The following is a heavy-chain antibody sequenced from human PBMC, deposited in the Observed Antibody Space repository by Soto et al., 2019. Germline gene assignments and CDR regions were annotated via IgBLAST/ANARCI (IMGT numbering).Heavy chain of an antibody. J-gene: IGHJ6*02. CDR3: ARRGYCTNGVCYYGMDV. D-gene: IGHD2-8*01. V-gene: IGHV4-59*01. CDR2: ISIGGNT. CDR1: GGSISSEF. Sequence: PSETLSLTCTVSGGSISSEFWSWIRQPPGKGLEWIGYISIGGNTDYSPSLKSRATISADTSRNQFSLKLRSVNTADTAVYYCARRGYCTNGVCYYGMDVWGQGTTVT.